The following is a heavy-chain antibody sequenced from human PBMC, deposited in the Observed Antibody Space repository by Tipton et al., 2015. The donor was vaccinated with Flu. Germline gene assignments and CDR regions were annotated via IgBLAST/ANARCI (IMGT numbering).Heavy chain of an antibody. J-gene: IGHJ4*02. D-gene: IGHD3-9*01. V-gene: IGHV4-39*01. CDR3: ARHNAYYDILTGYYNPTFDY. Sequence: TLSLTCTVSGGSISSSSYYWGWIRQPPGKGLEWIGSIYYSGSTYYNPSLKSRVTISVDTSKNQFSLKLSSVTAADTAVYYCARHNAYYDILTGYYNPTFDYWGQGTLVTVSS. CDR2: IYYSGST. CDR1: GGSISSSSYY.